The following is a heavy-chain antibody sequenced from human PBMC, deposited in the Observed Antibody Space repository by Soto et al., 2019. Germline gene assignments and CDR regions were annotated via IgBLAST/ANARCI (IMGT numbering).Heavy chain of an antibody. CDR1: GGTFSSYA. V-gene: IGHV1-69*01. Sequence: QVQLVQSGAEVKKPGSSVKVSCKASGGTFSSYAISWVRQAPGQGLEWMGGMMPIFGTANYAQKFQGRVSLTADESTSTAYMELSSLRSEDTAVYYCARDAPLPYCRGGSCSSTWFEPWGQGTLVTVSS. CDR3: ARDAPLPYCRGGSCSSTWFEP. J-gene: IGHJ5*02. D-gene: IGHD2-15*01. CDR2: MMPIFGTA.